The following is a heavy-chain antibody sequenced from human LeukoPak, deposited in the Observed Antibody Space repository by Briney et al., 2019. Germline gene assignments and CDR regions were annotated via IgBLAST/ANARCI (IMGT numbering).Heavy chain of an antibody. J-gene: IGHJ4*02. CDR1: GFTFSSYW. V-gene: IGHV3-7*01. CDR2: IKKDGSEK. D-gene: IGHD5-18*01. Sequence: PGGSLRLSCAASGFTFSSYWMSWVRQAPGKGLEWVANIKKDGSEKYYVDSVKGRFTISRDNAKTSLYLQMNSLRAEDTAVYYCARHLSGITGYTYSRGIDYWGQGTLVTVSS. CDR3: ARHLSGITGYTYSRGIDY.